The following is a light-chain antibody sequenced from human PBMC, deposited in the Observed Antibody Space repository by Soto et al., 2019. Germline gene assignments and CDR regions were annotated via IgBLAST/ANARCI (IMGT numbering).Light chain of an antibody. CDR3: QQYGNSPQT. CDR1: QSFVNMY. CDR2: GAS. Sequence: EIVLTQSPATLSLSPGERATLSCRASQSFVNMYLAWYQQKPGQAPRLLIYGASSRATGIPNRFSGSGSGTDFTLTISRLEPEDFAVYYCQQYGNSPQTFGQGTKVDIK. J-gene: IGKJ1*01. V-gene: IGKV3-20*01.